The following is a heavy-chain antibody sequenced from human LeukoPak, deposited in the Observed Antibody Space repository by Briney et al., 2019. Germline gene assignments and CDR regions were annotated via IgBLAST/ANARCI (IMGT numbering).Heavy chain of an antibody. CDR2: IIPIFGTA. CDR3: AREPYRGQFDY. Sequence: ASVKVSCKASGGTFSSYAISWVRQAPGQGLEWMGGIIPIFGTANYAQKFQDRVTITTDESTSTAYMELISLRSEDTAVYYCAREPYRGQFDYWGQGTLVTVSS. J-gene: IGHJ4*02. CDR1: GGTFSSYA. V-gene: IGHV1-69*05. D-gene: IGHD1-14*01.